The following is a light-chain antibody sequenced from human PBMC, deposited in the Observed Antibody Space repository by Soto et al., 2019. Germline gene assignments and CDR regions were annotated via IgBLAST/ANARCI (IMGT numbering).Light chain of an antibody. J-gene: IGKJ1*01. CDR2: GAR. V-gene: IGKV3-20*01. CDR1: QSLRSGD. Sequence: PGERATISCRASQSLRSGDLAWFQQKPGQAPRLLIYGARTRATGVPDRFSASGSGTDFSLTISRLEPEDFAVYYCQQYGTSPWTFGQGTKVDIK. CDR3: QQYGTSPWT.